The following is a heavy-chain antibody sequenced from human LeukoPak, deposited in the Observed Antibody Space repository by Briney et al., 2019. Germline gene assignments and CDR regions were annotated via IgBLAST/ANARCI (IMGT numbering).Heavy chain of an antibody. CDR2: ISAYNGNT. D-gene: IGHD3-10*01. Sequence: GASVKVSCKASGYTFTSYGISWVRQAPGQGLEWMGWISAYNGNTKYAQKLQGRVTMTTDTSTSTAYMELRSLRSDDTAVYYCARGGRFGELSRLYGMDVWGKGTTVTVSS. J-gene: IGHJ6*04. CDR3: ARGGRFGELSRLYGMDV. CDR1: GYTFTSYG. V-gene: IGHV1-18*04.